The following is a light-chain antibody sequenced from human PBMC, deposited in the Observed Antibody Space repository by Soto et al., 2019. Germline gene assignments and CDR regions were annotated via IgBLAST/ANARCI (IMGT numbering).Light chain of an antibody. Sequence: QSALTQPRSVSGSPGQSVTISCTGTSSDLGGYNYVSWYQQHPGKAPKLMIYDVNKRPSGVPDRFSGSKSGNTASLTISGLQAEDETDYYCCSYAGSYTLVFGGGTKLTVL. J-gene: IGLJ2*01. V-gene: IGLV2-11*01. CDR1: SSDLGGYNY. CDR3: CSYAGSYTLV. CDR2: DVN.